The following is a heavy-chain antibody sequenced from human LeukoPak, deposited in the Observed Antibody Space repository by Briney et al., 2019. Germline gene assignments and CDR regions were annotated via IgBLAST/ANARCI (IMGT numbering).Heavy chain of an antibody. CDR1: GFSLSTRVVG. D-gene: IGHD3-10*01. Sequence: RPTLLKPTQTLTLTCAFSGFSLSTRVVGVFCIRHPPAKTVEWLALICWIGDRHYSPCLNSTPTITRDTSKSHVVLTMTNMDPLDTVTYQCADRRLFGSGATFDYWGQGTLVTASS. CDR2: ICWIGDR. CDR3: ADRRLFGSGATFDY. V-gene: IGHV2-5*01. J-gene: IGHJ4*02.